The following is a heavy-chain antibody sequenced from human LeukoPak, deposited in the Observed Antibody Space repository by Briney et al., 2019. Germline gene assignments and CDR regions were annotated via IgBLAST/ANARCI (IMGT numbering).Heavy chain of an antibody. V-gene: IGHV3-13*01. CDR2: IGTAGDT. CDR3: VRGREATAVIPDRYNWFDP. J-gene: IGHJ5*02. CDR1: GFTFSTYD. Sequence: GGSLRLSCAASGFTFSTYDMHWVRQGIGKGLEWVSGIGTAGDTYYPGSVKGRFTISRENAQNSLYLQMNSLRAGDTGVYYCVRGREATAVIPDRYNWFDPWDQGTLVTVSS. D-gene: IGHD4-23*01.